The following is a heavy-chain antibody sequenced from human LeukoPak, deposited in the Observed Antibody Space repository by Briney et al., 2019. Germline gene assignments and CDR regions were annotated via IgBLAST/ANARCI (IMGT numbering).Heavy chain of an antibody. CDR1: GGSIISSSYY. D-gene: IGHD3-10*01. J-gene: IGHJ4*02. CDR2: IYYSGST. Sequence: SESLSLTCTVSGGSIISSSYYWGWIRQPPGKGLEWIGSIYYSGSTYYNPSLKSRVTISVDTSKNQFSLKLSSVTAADTAVYYCARGGILNGSGSYLYWGQGTLVTVSS. CDR3: ARGGILNGSGSYLY. V-gene: IGHV4-39*01.